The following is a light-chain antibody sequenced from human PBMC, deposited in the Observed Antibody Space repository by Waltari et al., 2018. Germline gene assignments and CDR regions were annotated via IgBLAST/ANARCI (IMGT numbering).Light chain of an antibody. CDR1: QRVSRA. Sequence: EIVLTQSPGSLSSSPGERVTLSCRASQRVSRALAWYQQKPGQAPRLLIFGASNRATGIPDRFSGSGSETDFSLTISRLDPEDFAVYYCQHYVRLPATFGRGTKVEIK. CDR3: QHYVRLPAT. J-gene: IGKJ1*01. V-gene: IGKV3-20*01. CDR2: GAS.